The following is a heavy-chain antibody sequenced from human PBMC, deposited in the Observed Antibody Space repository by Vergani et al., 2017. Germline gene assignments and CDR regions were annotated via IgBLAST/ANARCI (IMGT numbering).Heavy chain of an antibody. Sequence: EVQLLESGGGLVQPGGSLRFSCAASGFTFSSYAMSWVRQAPGKGLEWVSAINGGGGTTYYADSVKGRFTISRDNSKNTLYLQMNSLRAEDTAVYYCAKDLTGFFYGDYSAPFDYLGQGTLVTVSS. CDR2: INGGGGTT. CDR1: GFTFSSYA. CDR3: AKDLTGFFYGDYSAPFDY. V-gene: IGHV3-23*01. J-gene: IGHJ4*02. D-gene: IGHD4-17*01.